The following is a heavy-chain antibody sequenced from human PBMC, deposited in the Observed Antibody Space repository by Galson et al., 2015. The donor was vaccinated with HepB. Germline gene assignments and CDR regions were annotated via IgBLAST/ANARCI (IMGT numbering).Heavy chain of an antibody. CDR1: GFTFSSYG. CDR3: GWGVASDFDY. V-gene: IGHV3-33*01. D-gene: IGHD7-27*01. J-gene: IGHJ4*02. CDR2: IWCDGSNK. Sequence: SLRLSCAASGFTFSSYGMHWVRQAPGKGLEWVAVIWCDGSNKYYADSVKGRFTISRDNSKNTLYLQMNSLRAEDTAVYCCGWGVASDFDYWGQGTLVTVSS.